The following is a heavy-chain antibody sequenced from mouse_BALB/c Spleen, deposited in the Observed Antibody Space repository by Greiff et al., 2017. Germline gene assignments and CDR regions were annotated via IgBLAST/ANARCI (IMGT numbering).Heavy chain of an antibody. Sequence: VQLQQSGPELVRPGESVKISCKGSGYTFTDYAMHWVKQSHAKSLEWIGVISIYYDNTNYNQKFKGKATMTVDKSSSTAYMELARLTSEDSAIYYCARGDYDVDAMDYWGQGTSVTVSS. J-gene: IGHJ4*01. D-gene: IGHD2-4*01. V-gene: IGHV1-67*01. CDR3: ARGDYDVDAMDY. CDR2: ISIYYDNT. CDR1: GYTFTDYA.